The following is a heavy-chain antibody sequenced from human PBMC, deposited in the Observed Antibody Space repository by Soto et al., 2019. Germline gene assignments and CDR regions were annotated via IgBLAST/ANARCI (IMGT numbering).Heavy chain of an antibody. CDR3: AKEYGRLDY. CDR2: ISSSSGYT. D-gene: IGHD4-17*01. Sequence: PVGSLRLSCAASGFTFSDYYMSWIRQAPGKGLEWVSYISSSSGYTNYADSVKGRFTISRDNAKNSLYLQMNSLRAEDTAVYYCAKEYGRLDYWGQGTLGTVSS. V-gene: IGHV3-11*06. J-gene: IGHJ4*02. CDR1: GFTFSDYY.